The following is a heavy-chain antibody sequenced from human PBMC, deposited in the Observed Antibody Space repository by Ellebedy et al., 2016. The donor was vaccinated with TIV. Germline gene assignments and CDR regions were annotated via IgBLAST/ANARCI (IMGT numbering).Heavy chain of an antibody. D-gene: IGHD6-19*01. Sequence: MPSETLSLTCAVSGGSISSSNWWSWVRQPPGKGLEWIGEIYHSGSTNYNPSLKSRVTISVDKSKNQFSLKLSSVTAADTAVYYCARTSDSSGKSIDYWGQGTLVTVSS. J-gene: IGHJ4*02. CDR1: GGSISSSNW. V-gene: IGHV4-4*02. CDR3: ARTSDSSGKSIDY. CDR2: IYHSGST.